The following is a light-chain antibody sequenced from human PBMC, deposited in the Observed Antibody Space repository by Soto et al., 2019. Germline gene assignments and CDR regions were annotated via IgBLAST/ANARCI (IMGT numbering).Light chain of an antibody. V-gene: IGKV3-20*01. CDR3: QQYVSSPWA. CDR1: QSVTNSF. CDR2: GAS. Sequence: EIVLAQSPGTLSLSPGERATLSCRASQSVTNSFLAWYQQKPGQAPRLLIYGASRRATGIPDRFTGSGSGTDFTLTFSRLEPEDFAVYYCQQYVSSPWAFGQGTKVEI. J-gene: IGKJ1*01.